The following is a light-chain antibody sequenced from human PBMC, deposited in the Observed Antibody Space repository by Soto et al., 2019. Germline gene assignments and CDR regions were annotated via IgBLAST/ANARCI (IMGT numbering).Light chain of an antibody. CDR1: SSDVGGYNY. CDR3: SSCAGSNNPVI. CDR2: EVS. Sequence: QSALTQPPSASGSPGQSVTISCTGTSSDVGGYNYVSWYQQHPGKAPKFLIFEVSRRPSGVPDRFSGSKSGNTASLTVSGLQVDDEADYYCSSCAGSNNPVIFGGGTKVTVL. V-gene: IGLV2-8*01. J-gene: IGLJ2*01.